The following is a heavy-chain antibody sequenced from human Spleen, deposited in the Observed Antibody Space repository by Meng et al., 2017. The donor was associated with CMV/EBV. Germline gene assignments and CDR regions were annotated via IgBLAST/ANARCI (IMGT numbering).Heavy chain of an antibody. CDR1: GSTFSSNY. D-gene: IGHD3-10*01. V-gene: IGHV1-46*01. Sequence: GESLKISCKASGSTFSSNYMHWVRQAPGQGLEWLGVINPSGSSTSYAQKFQGRVTMTRDTSTSTVYMEMSSLRSEDTAVYYCAREKEDPMVRGVIVPIEYWGQGTLVTVSS. CDR2: INPSGSST. CDR3: AREKEDPMVRGVIVPIEY. J-gene: IGHJ4*02.